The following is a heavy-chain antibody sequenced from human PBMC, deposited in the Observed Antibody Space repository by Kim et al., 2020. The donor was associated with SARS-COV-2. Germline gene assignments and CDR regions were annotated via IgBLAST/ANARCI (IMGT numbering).Heavy chain of an antibody. J-gene: IGHJ4*01. CDR1: GFTFSDYY. Sequence: GGSLRLSCAASGFTFSDYYMTWVRQAPGKGLEWVSYISSSGSYANYADSVKGRFTISRDNAKNSLYLQMNSLRADDTALYYCATVRFGASSSYYFDLWG. V-gene: IGHV3-11*05. CDR2: ISSSGSYA. D-gene: IGHD3-3*01. CDR3: ATVRFGASSSYYFDL.